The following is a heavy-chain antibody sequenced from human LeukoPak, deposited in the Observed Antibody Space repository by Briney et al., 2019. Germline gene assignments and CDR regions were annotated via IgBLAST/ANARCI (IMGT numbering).Heavy chain of an antibody. CDR1: GYSISSSNW. D-gene: IGHD3-10*01. J-gene: IGHJ4*02. CDR2: IYYSGST. CDR3: ATMYYYDSGSSRSPSYFDY. Sequence: PSDTLSLTCAVSGYSISSSNWWGWIRQPPGKGLEWIGYIYYSGSTNYNPSLKSRVTISVDTSKNQFSLKLSSVTAADTAVYYCATMYYYDSGSSRSPSYFDYWGQGTLVTVS. V-gene: IGHV4-28*01.